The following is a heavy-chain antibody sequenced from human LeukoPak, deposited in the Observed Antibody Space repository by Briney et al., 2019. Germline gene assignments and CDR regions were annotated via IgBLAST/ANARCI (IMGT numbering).Heavy chain of an antibody. D-gene: IGHD2-2*01. CDR1: GGTFSSYA. J-gene: IGHJ5*02. CDR3: ARDSTYCSSTSCYVA. Sequence: SVKVSCKASGGTFSSYAISWVRQAPGQGLEWMGGIIPIFGTANYAQKFQGRVTITADESTSTAYMELSSLRSEDTAVYYCARDSTYCSSTSCYVAWGQGTLVTVSS. V-gene: IGHV1-69*13. CDR2: IIPIFGTA.